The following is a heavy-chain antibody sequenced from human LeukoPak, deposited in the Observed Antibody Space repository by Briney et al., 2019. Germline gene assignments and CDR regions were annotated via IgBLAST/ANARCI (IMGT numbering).Heavy chain of an antibody. D-gene: IGHD3-22*01. CDR3: ARNPYYYDSSGSLYYFDY. CDR2: INHSGST. J-gene: IGHJ4*02. CDR1: GGSFSGYY. V-gene: IGHV4-34*01. Sequence: SETLSLTCAVYGGSFSGYYWSWIRQPPGKGLEWIGEINHSGSTNYNPSLKSRVTIPVDTSKNQFSLKLSSVTAADTAVYYCARNPYYYDSSGSLYYFDYWGQGTLVTVSS.